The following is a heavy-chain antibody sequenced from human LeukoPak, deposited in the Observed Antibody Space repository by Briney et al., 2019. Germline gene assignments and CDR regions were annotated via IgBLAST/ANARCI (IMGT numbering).Heavy chain of an antibody. V-gene: IGHV1-2*02. CDR2: INPNSGGT. CDR3: ARVVSGYTDAFDI. D-gene: IGHD5-24*01. CDR1: GYTFTVYY. J-gene: IGHJ3*02. Sequence: GASVKVSCKASGYTFTVYYMHWVRQAPGQGLEWMGWINPNSGGTNYAQKFQGRVTMTRDTSISTAYMELSRLRSDDTAVYYCARVVSGYTDAFDISGQGTMVTVSS.